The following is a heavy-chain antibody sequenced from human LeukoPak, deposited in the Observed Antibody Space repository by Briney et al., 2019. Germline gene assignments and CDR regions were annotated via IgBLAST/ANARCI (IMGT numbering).Heavy chain of an antibody. CDR2: ISGSGGST. J-gene: IGHJ4*02. CDR3: AKDVVYYYDSSGYQYVFDY. D-gene: IGHD3-22*01. V-gene: IGHV3-23*01. CDR1: GFTFSSYA. Sequence: GGSLRLSCAASGFTFSSYAMSWVRQAPGKGLEWVSAISGSGGSTYYADSVKGRFTISRDNSKNTLYLQMNSLRAEDTAVYYCAKDVVYYYDSSGYQYVFDYGGQGTLVTVSS.